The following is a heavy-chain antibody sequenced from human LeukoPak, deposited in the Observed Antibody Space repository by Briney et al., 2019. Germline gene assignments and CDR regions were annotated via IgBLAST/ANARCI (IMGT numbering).Heavy chain of an antibody. V-gene: IGHV1-2*02. CDR1: GYILSDYY. J-gene: IGHJ6*02. Sequence: ASVQVSCKASGYILSDYYVHWIRQAPGQGLELMRWIDPNGGGTHHAPNFQGRATMTRDSAISTVYLDLRRLTSDDTAIYYCARSRRPFYYYGMHVWGLGTSLTVSS. CDR3: ARSRRPFYYYGMHV. CDR2: IDPNGGGT.